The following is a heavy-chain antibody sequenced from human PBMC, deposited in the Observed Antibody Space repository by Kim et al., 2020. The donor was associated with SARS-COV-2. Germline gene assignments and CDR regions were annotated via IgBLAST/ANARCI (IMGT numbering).Heavy chain of an antibody. J-gene: IGHJ6*02. Sequence: YADSVKCRFSNSRDNFKNTLYLQMNSLGAEDSAVYFCGGLGYGLDVWGQGTTVTVSS. V-gene: IGHV3-30*01. D-gene: IGHD3-3*01. CDR3: GGLGYGLDV.